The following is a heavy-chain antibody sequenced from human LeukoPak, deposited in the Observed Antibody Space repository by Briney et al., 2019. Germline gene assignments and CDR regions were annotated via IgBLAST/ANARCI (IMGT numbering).Heavy chain of an antibody. CDR1: GFTFSNYG. Sequence: AGGSLRLSCAASGFTFSNYGMSWVRQAPGKGLEWVSAISATGGSTYYADSVKGRFIISRDNSKNTLYLQMNSLRAEDTAVYYCANPPDCSGGSCYYYGMDVWGQGTTVTVSS. V-gene: IGHV3-23*01. J-gene: IGHJ6*02. CDR2: ISATGGST. D-gene: IGHD2-15*01. CDR3: ANPPDCSGGSCYYYGMDV.